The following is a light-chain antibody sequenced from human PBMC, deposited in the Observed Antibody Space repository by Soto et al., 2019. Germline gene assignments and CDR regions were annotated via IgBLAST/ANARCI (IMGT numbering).Light chain of an antibody. J-gene: IGKJ4*01. CDR1: QSVSSY. CDR2: DAS. Sequence: EIVLTQSPATLSLSPGERATLSCRASQSVSSYLAWYQQKPGQAPRLLIYDASNRATGIPDRFSGSGSGTDFTLTISRLEPEDFAVYYCQQYGSSSFTFGGGTKVDIK. V-gene: IGKV3-20*01. CDR3: QQYGSSSFT.